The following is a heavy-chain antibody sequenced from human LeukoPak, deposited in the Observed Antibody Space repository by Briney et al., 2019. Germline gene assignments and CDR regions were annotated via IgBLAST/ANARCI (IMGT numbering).Heavy chain of an antibody. Sequence: PGRSLRLSCAASGFTFSSYSMNWVRQAPGKGLEWVSSISSSSSYIYYADSVKGRFTISRDNAKNSLYLQMNSLRAEDTAVYYCAGEFNHYYDSSGLDAFDIWGQGTMVTVSS. CDR3: AGEFNHYYDSSGLDAFDI. CDR1: GFTFSSYS. CDR2: ISSSSSYI. V-gene: IGHV3-21*01. J-gene: IGHJ3*02. D-gene: IGHD3-22*01.